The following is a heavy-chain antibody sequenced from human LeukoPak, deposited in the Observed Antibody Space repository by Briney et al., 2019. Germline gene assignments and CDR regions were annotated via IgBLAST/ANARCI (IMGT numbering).Heavy chain of an antibody. CDR1: GFTFSSYG. CDR3: ARVGVGMYHFDH. Sequence: PGGSLRLSCAASGFTFSSYGMHWVRRAPGKGLEWVAVISYDGSDKYYADSVKGRFTISRDNSKNTLYLQMNSLRAEDTAVYYCARVGVGMYHFDHWGQGTLVTVSS. V-gene: IGHV3-30*03. J-gene: IGHJ4*02. CDR2: ISYDGSDK. D-gene: IGHD2-2*01.